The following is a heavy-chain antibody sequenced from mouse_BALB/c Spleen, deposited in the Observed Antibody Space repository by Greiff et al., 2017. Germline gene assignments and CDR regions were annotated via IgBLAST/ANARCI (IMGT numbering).Heavy chain of an antibody. CDR3: ARMRWGAAWFAY. D-gene: IGHD1-1*02. V-gene: IGHV1-54*01. CDR2: INPGSGGT. Sequence: QVQLQQSGAELVRPGTSVKVSCKASGYAFTNYLIEWVKQRPGQGLEWIGVINPGSGGTNYNEKFKGKATLTADKASSTAYMQLSSLTSDDSAVYFCARMRWGAAWFAYWGKETLVTVSA. CDR1: GYAFTNYL. J-gene: IGHJ3*01.